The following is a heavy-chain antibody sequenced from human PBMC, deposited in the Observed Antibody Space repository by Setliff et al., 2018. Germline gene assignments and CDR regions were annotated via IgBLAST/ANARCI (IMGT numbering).Heavy chain of an antibody. CDR3: AALDWGENFYNVDV. J-gene: IGHJ6*03. V-gene: IGHV3-74*01. CDR2: INGDATIT. D-gene: IGHD7-27*01. CDR1: GFTFSKYW. Sequence: GGSLRLSCGASGFTFSKYWMYWVRQVPGKGLEWVSRINGDATITNYADSVKGRFTISRDSARNALYLQMNSLRGEDTGVYFCAALDWGENFYNVDVWGKGTTVTVSS.